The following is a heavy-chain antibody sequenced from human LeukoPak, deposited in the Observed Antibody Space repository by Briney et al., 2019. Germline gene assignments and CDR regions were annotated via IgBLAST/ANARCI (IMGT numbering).Heavy chain of an antibody. CDR2: INHSGST. CDR3: ARGFGYFDWLLSV. Sequence: PSETLSLTCAVYGGSFRDYYWSWIRQSPGKGLEWIGEINHSGSTNYNPTLKSRVTISVDTSKNQFSLKLSSVTAADTALYYCARGFGYFDWLLSVWGQGTRVTVSS. D-gene: IGHD3-9*01. CDR1: GGSFRDYY. V-gene: IGHV4-34*01. J-gene: IGHJ4*02.